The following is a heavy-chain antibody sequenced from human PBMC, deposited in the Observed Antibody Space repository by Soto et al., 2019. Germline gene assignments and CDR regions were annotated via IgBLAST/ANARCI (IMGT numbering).Heavy chain of an antibody. Sequence: EVQLLESGGGLVQPGWSLRLSCAASKFTFSSYAMSWVRQAPGKGLEWVSAISGSGDSTLYADSVKGRFTISRDNSKNTLYLQMNSLRAEDTAVYYCAKEDLERDYVEYWGQGTLVNVSS. CDR3: AKEDLERDYVEY. CDR2: ISGSGDST. J-gene: IGHJ4*02. V-gene: IGHV3-23*01. D-gene: IGHD1-1*01. CDR1: KFTFSSYA.